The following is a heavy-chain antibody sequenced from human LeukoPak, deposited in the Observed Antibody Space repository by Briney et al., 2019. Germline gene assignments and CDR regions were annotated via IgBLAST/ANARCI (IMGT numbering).Heavy chain of an antibody. CDR3: ARVTYYDFWSGYYPYGMDV. CDR2: IGTHNGNT. V-gene: IGHV1-18*01. D-gene: IGHD3-3*01. J-gene: IGHJ6*02. Sequence: GASVKVSCKASGYIFTNYGISWVRQAPGQGLEWMGWIGTHNGNTNYAQKVQGRVTMTTDTSTSTAYMELSSLRSEDTAVYYCARVTYYDFWSGYYPYGMDVWGQGTTVTVSS. CDR1: GYIFTNYG.